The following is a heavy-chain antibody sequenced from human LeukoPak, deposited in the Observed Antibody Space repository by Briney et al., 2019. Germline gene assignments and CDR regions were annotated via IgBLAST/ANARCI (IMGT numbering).Heavy chain of an antibody. V-gene: IGHV3-30*02. CDR3: AKDHTPEYQLLPYYFDY. D-gene: IGHD2-2*01. CDR2: IRYDGSNK. J-gene: IGHJ4*02. Sequence: GGSLRLSCAESGFTFSSYGMHWVRQAPGKGLEWVAFIRYDGSNKYYADSVKGRFTISRDNSKNTLYLQMNSLRAEDTAVYYCAKDHTPEYQLLPYYFDYWGQGTLVTVSS. CDR1: GFTFSSYG.